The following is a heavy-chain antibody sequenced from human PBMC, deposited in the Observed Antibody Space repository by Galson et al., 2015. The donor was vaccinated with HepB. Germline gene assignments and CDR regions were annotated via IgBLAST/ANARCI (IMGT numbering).Heavy chain of an antibody. D-gene: IGHD2-15*01. CDR3: ARVRCSGGSCSTTPSYWYFDL. V-gene: IGHV3-72*01. Sequence: SLRLSCAASGFTFSDHYMDWVRQAPGKGLEWVGRTRNKANSYTTEYAASVKGRFTISRDDSKNSLYLQMNSLKTEDTAVYYCARVRCSGGSCSTTPSYWYFDLWGRGTLVTVSS. J-gene: IGHJ2*01. CDR2: TRNKANSYTT. CDR1: GFTFSDHY.